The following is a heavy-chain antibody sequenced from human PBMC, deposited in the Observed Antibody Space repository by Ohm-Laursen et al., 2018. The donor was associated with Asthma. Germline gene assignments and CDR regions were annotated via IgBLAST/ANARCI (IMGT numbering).Heavy chain of an antibody. Sequence: TQTLTLTSTFSGISLRTNGVRVSWIRQPPGKALEWLALIYWDDDKRYSPSLRSRLSITKDTSKNQVVLTMTNMDPVDAATYYCAHSVCSTSCYTAFDIWGQGTMVTVSS. J-gene: IGHJ3*02. CDR1: GISLRTNGVR. V-gene: IGHV2-5*08. D-gene: IGHD2-2*02. CDR2: IYWDDDK. CDR3: AHSVCSTSCYTAFDI.